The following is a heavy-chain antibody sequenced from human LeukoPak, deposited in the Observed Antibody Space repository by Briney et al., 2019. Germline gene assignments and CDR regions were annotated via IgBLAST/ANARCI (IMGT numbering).Heavy chain of an antibody. D-gene: IGHD6-13*01. V-gene: IGHV1-18*01. Sequence: ASVKVSCKASGYTFTNYGISWVRQAPGQGLEWMGWISAYNGNTNYAQKLQGRVTMTTDTSTSTAYMELRSLRSDDTAVYYCARDDSSSWYRSKNWFDPWGQGTLVTVSS. J-gene: IGHJ5*02. CDR2: ISAYNGNT. CDR1: GYTFTNYG. CDR3: ARDDSSSWYRSKNWFDP.